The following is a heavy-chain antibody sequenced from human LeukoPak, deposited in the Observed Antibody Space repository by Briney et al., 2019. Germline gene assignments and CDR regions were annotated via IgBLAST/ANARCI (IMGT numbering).Heavy chain of an antibody. Sequence: GGSLRLSCAASGFSFSSFAMTWVRQAPGKGLEWVSTIRSNGATAYNADSVKGRFTISRDNSKNTVYLQMNSLRVEDTAIYYCARGQEFDDGVFDSWGQGTLVTVSS. V-gene: IGHV3-23*01. CDR1: GFSFSSFA. J-gene: IGHJ4*02. CDR2: IRSNGATA. D-gene: IGHD1-1*01. CDR3: ARGQEFDDGVFDS.